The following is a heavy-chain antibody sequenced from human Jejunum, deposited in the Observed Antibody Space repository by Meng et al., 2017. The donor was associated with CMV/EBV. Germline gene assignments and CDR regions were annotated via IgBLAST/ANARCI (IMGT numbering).Heavy chain of an antibody. CDR2: IYRGDDK. Sequence: LKDPAPPLAKPHQTLTLTCSLSGFSPSTSGEGVGWIRQPPGKALEWLALIYRGDDKRYSPSLNSRLTIAKDTSKNEVVLTLTNMGPIDTGTYYCAHFVGGYYPSRPDYWGQGTLVTVSS. CDR3: AHFVGGYYPSRPDY. J-gene: IGHJ4*02. D-gene: IGHD1-26*01. V-gene: IGHV2-5*02. CDR1: GFSPSTSGEG.